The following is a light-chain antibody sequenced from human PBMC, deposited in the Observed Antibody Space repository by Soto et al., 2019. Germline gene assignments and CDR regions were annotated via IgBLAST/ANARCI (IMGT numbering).Light chain of an antibody. CDR2: GAS. Sequence: EIVMTQSPATLSVSPEERATLSCRASQSVSSNLAWYQQKPGQAPRLLIYGASTRATGIPARFSGSGSGTEFTLTISSLQSEDFAVYYCQQSGVTFGPGTKVDIK. CDR3: QQSGVT. V-gene: IGKV3-15*01. J-gene: IGKJ3*01. CDR1: QSVSSN.